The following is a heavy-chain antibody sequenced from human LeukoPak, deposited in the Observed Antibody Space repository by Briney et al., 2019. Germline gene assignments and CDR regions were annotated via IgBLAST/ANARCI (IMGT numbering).Heavy chain of an antibody. V-gene: IGHV3-21*01. CDR3: ARFIAAPYYFDY. CDR2: ISSSRSYI. D-gene: IGHD6-13*01. Sequence: GGSLRLSCAASGFTFSSYSMNWVRQAPGKELEWVSFISSSRSYIYYADSVKGRFTISRGSAKNSLYLQMNSLRAEDTAVYYCARFIAAPYYFDYWGRGTLVTVSS. CDR1: GFTFSSYS. J-gene: IGHJ4*02.